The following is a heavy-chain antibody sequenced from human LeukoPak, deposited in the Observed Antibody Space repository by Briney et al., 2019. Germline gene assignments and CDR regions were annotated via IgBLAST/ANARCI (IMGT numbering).Heavy chain of an antibody. CDR1: GFTFSSYG. CDR2: ISYDGSNK. Sequence: PGGSLRLSCEASGFTFSSYGMHWVRQAPRKGLEWVAVISYDGSNKYHVDSVKGRFTISRDNSKNTLYLQMNSLRAEDTAVYYCARDGILHDISAPRGDWGQGTLVTVSS. J-gene: IGHJ4*02. CDR3: ARDGILHDISAPRGD. V-gene: IGHV3-30*03. D-gene: IGHD3-9*01.